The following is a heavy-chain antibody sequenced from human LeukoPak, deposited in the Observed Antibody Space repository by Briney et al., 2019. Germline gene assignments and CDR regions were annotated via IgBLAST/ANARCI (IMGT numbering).Heavy chain of an antibody. CDR3: ARESSGSWFDP. V-gene: IGHV3-53*05. CDR1: GFTVSGNY. CDR2: IYSGGST. Sequence: GGSLSLSCAASGFTVSGNYMSWVHQAPGKGLEWVSVIYSGGSTYYADSVKGRFTISRDNSKNTLYRQMNSLRAEDTAVYYCARESSGSWFDPWGQGTLVTVSS. J-gene: IGHJ5*02.